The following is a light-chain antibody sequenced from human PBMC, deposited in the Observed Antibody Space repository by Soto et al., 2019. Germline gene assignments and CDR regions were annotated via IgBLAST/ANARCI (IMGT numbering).Light chain of an antibody. CDR2: GAF. V-gene: IGKV3-20*01. CDR3: QHYGSSFYT. Sequence: EIVLTQSPGTLSLSPGERANLSCRASQSVTDSSVAWYQQKPGQAPRLLISGAFSGATGIPDRFSGSGSGTDFTLTISGLQPEDFAVYYCQHYGSSFYTFGQGTKVEIK. J-gene: IGKJ2*01. CDR1: QSVTDSS.